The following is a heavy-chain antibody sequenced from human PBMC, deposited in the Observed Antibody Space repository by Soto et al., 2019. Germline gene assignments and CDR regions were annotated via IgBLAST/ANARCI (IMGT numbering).Heavy chain of an antibody. CDR1: TYNFKTLI. Sequence: ALVKVSCKASTYNFKTLIISWVRQAPGQGLEWVGWISAYNGNTQYGLKFHDRVTMTTDTSTTTAYLELRSPTTDDTALYFCARNHDFWIGVGGGMDVWGQGTTVTVSS. J-gene: IGHJ6*02. D-gene: IGHD3-3*01. V-gene: IGHV1-18*01. CDR2: ISAYNGNT. CDR3: ARNHDFWIGVGGGMDV.